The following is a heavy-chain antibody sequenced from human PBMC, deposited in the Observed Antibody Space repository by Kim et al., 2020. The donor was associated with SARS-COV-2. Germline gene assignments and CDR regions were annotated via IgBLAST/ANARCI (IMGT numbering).Heavy chain of an antibody. Sequence: SETLSLTCAVYGGSFSGYYWSWIRQPPGKGLEWIGEINHSGSTNYNPSLKSRVTISVDTSKNQFSLKLSSVTAADTAVYYCARGPYFDWLLLLDGRPLHFDYWGQGTLVTVSS. CDR3: ARGPYFDWLLLLDGRPLHFDY. CDR2: INHSGST. CDR1: GGSFSGYY. J-gene: IGHJ4*02. D-gene: IGHD3-9*01. V-gene: IGHV4-34*01.